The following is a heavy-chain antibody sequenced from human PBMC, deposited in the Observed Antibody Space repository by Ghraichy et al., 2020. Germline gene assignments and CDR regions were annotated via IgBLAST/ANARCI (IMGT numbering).Heavy chain of an antibody. CDR3: ARLLSGYLEWLLGGHYGDAFDI. CDR1: GYTFTSYG. Sequence: ASVKVSCKASGYTFTSYGISWVRQAPGQGLEWMGWISAYNGNTNYAQKLQGRVTMTTDTSTSTAYMELRSLRSDDTAVYYCARLLSGYLEWLLGGHYGDAFDIWGQGTMVTVSS. D-gene: IGHD3-3*01. V-gene: IGHV1-18*04. CDR2: ISAYNGNT. J-gene: IGHJ3*02.